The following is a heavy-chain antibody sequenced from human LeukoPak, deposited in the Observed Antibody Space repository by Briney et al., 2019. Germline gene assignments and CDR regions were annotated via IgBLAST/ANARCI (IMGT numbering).Heavy chain of an antibody. CDR3: ARLTRPFWSSSTSCYV. Sequence: GESLKISCKASGYILTSYWIGWVRQMPGKGLEWMGRIDPSDSYTNYRPSFQGHVTISADKSISTAYLQWSSLKASDTAMYYCARLTRPFWSSSTSCYVWGQGTLVTVSS. D-gene: IGHD2-2*01. J-gene: IGHJ4*02. CDR2: IDPSDSYT. CDR1: GYILTSYW. V-gene: IGHV5-10-1*01.